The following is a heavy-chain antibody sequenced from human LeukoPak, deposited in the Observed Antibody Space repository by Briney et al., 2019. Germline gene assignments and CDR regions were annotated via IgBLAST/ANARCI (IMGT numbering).Heavy chain of an antibody. V-gene: IGHV3-7*01. CDR2: IKQDGTEK. D-gene: IGHD3-10*01. CDR1: GFTFTTYW. Sequence: GGSLRLSCAASGFTFTTYWMSWVRQAPGKGLEWVANIKQDGTEKYYVDSVKGRFTISRDNAKNSLYLQMNSLRVEDTALYYCAKGPMGRGFDYWGQGTLVTVSS. CDR3: AKGPMGRGFDY. J-gene: IGHJ4*02.